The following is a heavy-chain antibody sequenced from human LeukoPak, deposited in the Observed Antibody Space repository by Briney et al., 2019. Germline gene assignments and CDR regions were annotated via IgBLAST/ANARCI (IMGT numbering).Heavy chain of an antibody. CDR1: GFTFSSYS. D-gene: IGHD1-26*01. CDR3: ARGGASSGSYYAYY. CDR2: ISSSSSYI. J-gene: IGHJ4*02. Sequence: GGPLRLSCAASGFTFSSYSMNWVRQTPGKGLEWVSSISSSSSYIHYADSVKGRFTISRDNAKNSLYLQMSSLRAEDTAVYYCARGGASSGSYYAYYWGQGTLVTVSS. V-gene: IGHV3-21*01.